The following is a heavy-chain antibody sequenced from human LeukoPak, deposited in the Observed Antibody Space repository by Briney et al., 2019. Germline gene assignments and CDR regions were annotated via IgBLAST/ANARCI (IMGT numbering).Heavy chain of an antibody. J-gene: IGHJ4*02. Sequence: SVKVSCKASGGTFSSYAISWVRQAPGQGLEWMGGIIPIFGIANYAQKFQGRVTITTDESTSTAYMELSSLRSEDTAVYYCASEYCSSTSCLIGGFDYWGQGTLVTVSS. CDR1: GGTFSSYA. CDR2: IIPIFGIA. V-gene: IGHV1-69*05. D-gene: IGHD2-2*01. CDR3: ASEYCSSTSCLIGGFDY.